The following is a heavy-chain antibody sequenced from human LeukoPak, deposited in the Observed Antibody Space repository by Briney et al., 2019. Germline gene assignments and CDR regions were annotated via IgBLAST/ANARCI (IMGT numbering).Heavy chain of an antibody. D-gene: IGHD3-10*01. CDR2: ISSSSSYI. CDR3: ARALYGSGSYYY. J-gene: IGHJ4*02. CDR1: GFTFSSYS. Sequence: GGSLRLSCAASGFTFSSYSMNWVRQAPGKGLEWVSSISSSSSYIYYADSVKGRFTISRDSAKNSLYLQMNSLRAEDTAVYYCARALYGSGSYYYWGQGTLVTVSS. V-gene: IGHV3-21*01.